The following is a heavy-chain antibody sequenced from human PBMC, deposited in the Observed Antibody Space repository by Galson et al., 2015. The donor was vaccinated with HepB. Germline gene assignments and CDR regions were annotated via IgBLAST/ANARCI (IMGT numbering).Heavy chain of an antibody. Sequence: SVKVSCKASGGTFSSYAISWVRQAPGQGLEWMGGIIPIFGTANYAQKFQGRVTITADESTSTAYMELSSLRSEDTAVYYCARVAFTIFGVVIYYYGMDVWGQGTTVTVSS. CDR2: IIPIFGTA. J-gene: IGHJ6*02. V-gene: IGHV1-69*13. D-gene: IGHD3-3*01. CDR1: GGTFSSYA. CDR3: ARVAFTIFGVVIYYYGMDV.